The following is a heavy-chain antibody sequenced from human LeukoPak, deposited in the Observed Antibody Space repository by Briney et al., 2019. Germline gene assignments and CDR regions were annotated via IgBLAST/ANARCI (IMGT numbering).Heavy chain of an antibody. CDR2: INHSGST. CDR3: ARRAPRYSYGYNWFDP. D-gene: IGHD5-18*01. CDR1: GGSFSGYY. V-gene: IGHV4-34*01. J-gene: IGHJ5*02. Sequence: AETLSLTCAVYGGSFSGYYWSWIRQLPGKGLEWIGEINHSGSTNYNPSLKSRVTISVDTSKNQFSLKLSSVTAADTAVYYCARRAPRYSYGYNWFDPWGQGTLVTVSS.